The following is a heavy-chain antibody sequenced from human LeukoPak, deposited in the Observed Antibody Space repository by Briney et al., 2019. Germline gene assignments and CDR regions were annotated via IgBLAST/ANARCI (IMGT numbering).Heavy chain of an antibody. Sequence: SVKVSCKASGGTFSSYAISWVRQAPGQGLEWMGGIIPIFGTANYAQKFQGRVTITADESTSTAYMELSSLRSEDTAVYYCARGGWRQLVPYMDVWGKGTTVTVSS. D-gene: IGHD6-13*01. V-gene: IGHV1-69*13. CDR3: ARGGWRQLVPYMDV. CDR1: GGTFSSYA. J-gene: IGHJ6*03. CDR2: IIPIFGTA.